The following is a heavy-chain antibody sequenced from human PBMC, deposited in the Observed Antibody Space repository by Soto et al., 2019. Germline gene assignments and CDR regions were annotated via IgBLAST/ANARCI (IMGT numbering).Heavy chain of an antibody. CDR2: ISAYSGNT. V-gene: IGHV1-18*01. Sequence: ASVKVSCKASGYTFTSYGISWVRQAPGQGLEWMGWISAYSGNTNYAQKLQGRVTMTTDTSTSTAYMELRSLRSDDTAVYYCARGPSITIVGATIGSDYWSQGTLVTVSS. J-gene: IGHJ4*02. CDR1: GYTFTSYG. CDR3: ARGPSITIVGATIGSDY. D-gene: IGHD1-26*01.